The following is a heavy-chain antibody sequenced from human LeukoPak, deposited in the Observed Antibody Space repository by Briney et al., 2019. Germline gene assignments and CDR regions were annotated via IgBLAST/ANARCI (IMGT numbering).Heavy chain of an antibody. Sequence: GGSLRLSCAASGFTFSDYYMTWIRQAPGKGLEWVSYITSSATTYYADSVKGRFTISRDNAKTSLYLQMNSLRAEDTAVYYCARDLGPHSSSPNTGAFDIWGQGTMVTVSS. CDR2: ITSSATT. D-gene: IGHD6-6*01. CDR1: GFTFSDYY. V-gene: IGHV3-11*04. J-gene: IGHJ3*02. CDR3: ARDLGPHSSSPNTGAFDI.